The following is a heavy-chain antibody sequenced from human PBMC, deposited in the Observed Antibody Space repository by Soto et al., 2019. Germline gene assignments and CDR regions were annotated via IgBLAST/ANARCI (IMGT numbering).Heavy chain of an antibody. CDR3: AKELEIPLMVPAASDS. V-gene: IGHV3-23*01. J-gene: IGHJ4*02. Sequence: GGSLRLSCAASGFNFAKYAMNWVRQAPGQGLEWVSAISGGGSTGYYADSMEGRFTISRDRSRNTVHLQIDSLRVEDPDIYYCAKELEIPLMVPAASDSWGQGIPVTSPQ. CDR1: GFNFAKYA. CDR2: ISGGGSTG. D-gene: IGHD2-8*01.